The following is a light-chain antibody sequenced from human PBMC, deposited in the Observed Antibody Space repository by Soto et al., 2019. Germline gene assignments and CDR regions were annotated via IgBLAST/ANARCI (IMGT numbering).Light chain of an antibody. CDR2: GSF. CDR1: QTISSSY. Sequence: EIVLTQSPGTLSLSPGERATLSCRASQTISSSYLAWYQQKPGQTPRLLIYGSFSRATGIPDRFSGSGSGTDFPLTISRLEPADFAVYYGQRYGIPWTFGQGTKVEI. J-gene: IGKJ1*01. V-gene: IGKV3-20*01. CDR3: QRYGIPWT.